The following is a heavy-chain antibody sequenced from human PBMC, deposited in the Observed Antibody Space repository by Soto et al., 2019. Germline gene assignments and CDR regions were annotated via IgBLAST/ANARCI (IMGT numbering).Heavy chain of an antibody. CDR1: GYTFSNYG. D-gene: IGHD1-7*01. CDR2: ISAYTGTT. J-gene: IGHJ4*02. CDR3: ARTNTLGTPFEY. V-gene: IGHV1-18*01. Sequence: QVQLVQSGAEVKKPGASVKVSCKASGYTFSNYGITWVRQAPGQGLEWMGWISAYTGTTNYAQNLQGRVSMTTDTPTSTAYMELRSLRSDDTAMYYCARTNTLGTPFEYWGQGTLVTVSS.